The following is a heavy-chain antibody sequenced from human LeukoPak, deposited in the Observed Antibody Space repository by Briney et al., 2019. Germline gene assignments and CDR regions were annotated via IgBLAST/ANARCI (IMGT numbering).Heavy chain of an antibody. CDR2: INHSGST. CDR3: ARGRRYYDFWSGPIPPAPMDY. V-gene: IGHV4-34*01. Sequence: PSETLSLTCAVYGGSFSGYYWSWIRQPPGKGLEWIGKINHSGSTNYNPSLKSRVTISVDTSKNQFSLKLSSVTAADTAVYYCARGRRYYDFWSGPIPPAPMDYWGQGTLVTVSS. CDR1: GGSFSGYY. D-gene: IGHD3-3*01. J-gene: IGHJ4*02.